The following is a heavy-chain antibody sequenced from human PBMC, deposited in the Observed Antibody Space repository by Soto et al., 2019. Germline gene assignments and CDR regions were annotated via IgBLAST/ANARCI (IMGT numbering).Heavy chain of an antibody. CDR3: AVTIFKDYYYYYMDV. CDR2: IYYSGST. D-gene: IGHD3-9*01. J-gene: IGHJ6*03. CDR1: GGSICSYY. Sequence: PAETLSLTCTVSGGSICSYYWSWIRQPPGKGLEWIGYIYYSGSTNYNPSLKSRVTISVDTSKNQFSLKLSSVTAADTAVYYCAVTIFKDYYYYYMDVWGKGTTVTVSS. V-gene: IGHV4-59*08.